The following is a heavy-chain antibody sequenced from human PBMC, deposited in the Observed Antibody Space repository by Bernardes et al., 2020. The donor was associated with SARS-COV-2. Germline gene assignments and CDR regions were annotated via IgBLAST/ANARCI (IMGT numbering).Heavy chain of an antibody. CDR3: ATERQSLTVFGVGHDAFDF. Sequence: LRLPCAASGFTFEDYTMHWVRQVPGKGLEWVSLVSWDGSTPNYADSVKGRFIISRDSSRNTVHLQMDSLRKEDTALYYCATERQSLTVFGVGHDAFDFWGQGTMVTVSS. CDR1: GFTFEDYT. V-gene: IGHV3-43*01. CDR2: VSWDGSTP. J-gene: IGHJ3*01. D-gene: IGHD3-3*01.